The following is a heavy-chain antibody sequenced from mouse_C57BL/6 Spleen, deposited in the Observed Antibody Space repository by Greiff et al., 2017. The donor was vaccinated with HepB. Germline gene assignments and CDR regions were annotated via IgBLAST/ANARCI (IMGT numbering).Heavy chain of an antibody. CDR2: TNPTNGRT. CDR1: GYTFTSYW. J-gene: IGHJ2*01. Sequence: VQLQQSGAELVKAGASVKMSCKASGYTFTSYWMHWVKQRLGQGLEWFAETNPTNGRTYYTEKFKSKATLTVDKSSSTAYMLLSGPTFEDSAVYYFAGIKKIVATYFDYWGQGTTLTVSS. D-gene: IGHD1-1*01. V-gene: IGHV1S81*02. CDR3: AGIKKIVATYFDY.